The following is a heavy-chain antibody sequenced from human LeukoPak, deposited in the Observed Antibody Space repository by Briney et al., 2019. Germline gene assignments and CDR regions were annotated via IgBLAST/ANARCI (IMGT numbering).Heavy chain of an antibody. CDR2: IKQDGSDK. CDR1: GFTFSSYW. D-gene: IGHD3-3*01. CDR3: GRGWSYFDY. Sequence: GGSLRLSCAASGFTFSSYWMSWVRQAPGKGLEWVANIKQDGSDKYYVDSVKGRFTVSRDNARNSLYLQMNSLRADDTAVYYCGRGWSYFDYWGQGALVTVSS. J-gene: IGHJ4*02. V-gene: IGHV3-7*01.